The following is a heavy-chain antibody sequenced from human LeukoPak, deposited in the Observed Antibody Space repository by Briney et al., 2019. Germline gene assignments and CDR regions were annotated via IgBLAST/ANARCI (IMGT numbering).Heavy chain of an antibody. D-gene: IGHD2-2*01. J-gene: IGHJ5*02. Sequence: ASVKVSCKASGYTFTSYYMHWVRQAPGQGLEWMGIINPSGGSTSYAQKFQGRVTMTRDTSISTAYMELSRLRSDDTAVYYCARETGGCVVVPAAMAGLRLHPWGQGTLVTVSS. CDR1: GYTFTSYY. CDR3: ARETGGCVVVPAAMAGLRLHP. CDR2: INPSGGST. V-gene: IGHV1-46*01.